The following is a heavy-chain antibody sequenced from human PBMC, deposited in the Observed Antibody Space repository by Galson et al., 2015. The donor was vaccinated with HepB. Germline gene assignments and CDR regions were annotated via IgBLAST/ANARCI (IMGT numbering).Heavy chain of an antibody. CDR2: IRGSGGST. CDR3: AKSGDGAVVVYYYGMDV. CDR1: GFTFSSHD. Sequence: SLRLSCAASGFTFSSHDMNWIRQAPGKGPEWVSGIRGSGGSTYYTDSVKGRFTISRDNSKNTLYLQMNNLRAEDTAVYYCAKSGDGAVVVYYYGMDVWGQGTTVTVSS. J-gene: IGHJ6*02. V-gene: IGHV3-23*01. D-gene: IGHD7-27*01.